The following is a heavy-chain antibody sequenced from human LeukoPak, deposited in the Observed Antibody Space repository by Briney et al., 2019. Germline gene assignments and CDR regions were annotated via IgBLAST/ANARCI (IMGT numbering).Heavy chain of an antibody. D-gene: IGHD3-22*01. J-gene: IGHJ4*02. V-gene: IGHV3-30-3*01. CDR1: GFSFSSYA. CDR2: ISYDGSNK. Sequence: GGSLRLSCAASGFSFSSYAMHWVRQAPGKGLEWVAVISYDGSNKYYADSVKGRFTISRDNSKNTLYLQMNSLRAEDTAVYYCARDGYDSSGYVDYWGQGTLVTVSS. CDR3: ARDGYDSSGYVDY.